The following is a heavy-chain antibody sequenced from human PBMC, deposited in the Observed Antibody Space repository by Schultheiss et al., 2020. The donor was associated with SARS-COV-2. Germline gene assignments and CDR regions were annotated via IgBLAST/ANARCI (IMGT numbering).Heavy chain of an antibody. CDR1: GFTFGIYA. D-gene: IGHD4-11*01. J-gene: IGHJ6*03. V-gene: IGHV3-23*01. CDR3: AKRLSDYSYYYYMDV. Sequence: GGSLRLSCAASGFTFGIYALTWVRQPPGKGLEWVSAISGSGGSTYYADSVKGRFTISRENAKNSLYLQMNSLRAGDTAVYYCAKRLSDYSYYYYMDVWGKGTTVTVSS. CDR2: ISGSGGST.